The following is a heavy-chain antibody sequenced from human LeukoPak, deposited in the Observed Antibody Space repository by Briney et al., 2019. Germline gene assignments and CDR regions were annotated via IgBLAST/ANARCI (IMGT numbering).Heavy chain of an antibody. J-gene: IGHJ4*01. V-gene: IGHV3-74*01. D-gene: IGHD3-16*01. CDR1: GFTFKSSW. CDR2: ISSDGTNT. CDR3: ARDWGGSGPTSHDY. Sequence: PGRSLRLSCAASGFTFKSSWMHWVRQPPGRGPVWVSRISSDGTNTRYADSVRGRFTVSRDNAKNTLYLQMNSLRVEDSAVYYCARDWGGSGPTSHDYWGHGTLVTVSS.